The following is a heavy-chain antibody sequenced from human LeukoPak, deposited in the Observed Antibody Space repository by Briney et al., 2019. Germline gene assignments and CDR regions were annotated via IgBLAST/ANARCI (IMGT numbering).Heavy chain of an antibody. Sequence: SETLSLTCAVYGGSFSGYYWSWIRQPPGKGLEWIGEINHSGSTNYNPSLKSRVTISVDTSKNQFSLKLSSVTAADTAVYYCTGAYCGGDCYSGRTFDIWGQGTMVTVSS. CDR3: TGAYCGGDCYSGRTFDI. D-gene: IGHD2-21*02. CDR2: INHSGST. V-gene: IGHV4-34*01. J-gene: IGHJ3*02. CDR1: GGSFSGYY.